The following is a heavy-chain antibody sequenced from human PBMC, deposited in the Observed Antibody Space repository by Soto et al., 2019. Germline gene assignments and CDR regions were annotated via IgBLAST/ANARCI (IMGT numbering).Heavy chain of an antibody. J-gene: IGHJ4*02. CDR2: IFSSGST. D-gene: IGHD1-26*01. CDR1: GGSINTFY. V-gene: IGHV4-4*07. Sequence: PSETLSLTCTVSGGSINTFYWCWVRQPAGKGLEWIGRIFSSGSTSFNPSLESRVAMSVDTSKNHFSLNLSSVTAADMAVYYCAREGYYSACNFAHGIQVRFFDFWGQGALVTVSS. CDR3: AREGYYSACNFAHGIQVRFFDF.